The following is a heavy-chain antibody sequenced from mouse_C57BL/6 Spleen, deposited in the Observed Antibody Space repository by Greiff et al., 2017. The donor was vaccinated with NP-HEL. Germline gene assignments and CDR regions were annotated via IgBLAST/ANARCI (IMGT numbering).Heavy chain of an antibody. CDR3: APSYDRGYYYAMDY. CDR2: INPNNGGT. CDR1: GYTFTDYY. Sequence: EVQLQQSGPELVKPGASVKISCKASGYTFTDYYMNWVKQSHGKSLEWIGDINPNNGGTSYNQKFKGKATLTVDKSSSTAYMELRSLTSEDSAVYYCAPSYDRGYYYAMDYWGQGTSVTVSS. J-gene: IGHJ4*01. V-gene: IGHV1-26*01. D-gene: IGHD2-12*01.